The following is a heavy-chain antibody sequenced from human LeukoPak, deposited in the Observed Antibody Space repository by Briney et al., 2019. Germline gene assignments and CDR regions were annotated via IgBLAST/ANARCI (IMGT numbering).Heavy chain of an antibody. V-gene: IGHV1-8*01. J-gene: IGHJ6*03. Sequence: GASVNVSCKASGYTFTSYDINWVRQATGQGLEWMGWMNPNSGNTGYAQKFQGRVTMTRNTSISTAYMELSSLRSEDTAVYYCARGRSYGSIFGVVISRANYYYMDVWGKGTTVTVSS. CDR3: ARGRSYGSIFGVVISRANYYYMDV. CDR2: MNPNSGNT. CDR1: GYTFTSYD. D-gene: IGHD3-3*01.